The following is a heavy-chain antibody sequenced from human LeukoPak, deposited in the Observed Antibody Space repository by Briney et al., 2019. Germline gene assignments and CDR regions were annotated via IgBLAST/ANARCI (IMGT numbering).Heavy chain of an antibody. CDR3: AKAFLFGPRVRYYYYYMDV. D-gene: IGHD2/OR15-2a*01. Sequence: PGGSLRLSCAASGFTFSSYAMSWVRQAPGKGLEWVSAISGSGGSTYYADSVKGRFTISRDNSKNTLYLQMNSLRAEDTAVYYCAKAFLFGPRVRYYYYYMDVWGKGTTVTVSS. V-gene: IGHV3-23*01. J-gene: IGHJ6*03. CDR1: GFTFSSYA. CDR2: ISGSGGST.